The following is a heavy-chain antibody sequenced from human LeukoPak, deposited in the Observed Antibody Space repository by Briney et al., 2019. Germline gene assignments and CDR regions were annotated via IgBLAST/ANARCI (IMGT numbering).Heavy chain of an antibody. Sequence: SETRSLTCAVYGGSFSGYYWSWIRQPPGKGLEWIGEINHSGSTNYNPSLKSRVTISVDTSKNQFSLKLSSVTAADTAVYYCARGRRITFGGVIAALFDYWGQGTLVTVSS. CDR2: INHSGST. D-gene: IGHD3-16*02. CDR3: ARGRRITFGGVIAALFDY. CDR1: GGSFSGYY. V-gene: IGHV4-34*01. J-gene: IGHJ4*02.